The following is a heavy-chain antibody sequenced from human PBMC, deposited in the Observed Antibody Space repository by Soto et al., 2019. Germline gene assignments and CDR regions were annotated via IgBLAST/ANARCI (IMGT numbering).Heavy chain of an antibody. V-gene: IGHV4-61*08. Sequence: PSETLSLTCTVSGGSISSGGYYWSWIRQPPGKGLEWIGYIYYSGSTNYNPSLKSRVTISVDTSKNQFSLRLSSVTAADTAVYYCARGRKDIVATIFDYWGQGTLVTVSS. CDR1: GGSISSGGYY. CDR2: IYYSGST. CDR3: ARGRKDIVATIFDY. J-gene: IGHJ4*02. D-gene: IGHD5-12*01.